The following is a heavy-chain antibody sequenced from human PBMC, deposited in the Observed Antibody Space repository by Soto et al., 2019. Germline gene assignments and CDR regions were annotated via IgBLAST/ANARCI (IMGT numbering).Heavy chain of an antibody. D-gene: IGHD2-15*01. J-gene: IGHJ6*02. CDR3: ARDGIVVVVAATHYGMDV. CDR2: ISAYNGNT. CDR1: GYTFTSYG. Sequence: QVQLVQSGAEVKKPGASVKVSGKASGYTFTSYGISWVRQAPGQGLEWMGWISAYNGNTNYAQKLQGRVTMTTDTSTSTAYMELRSLRSDDTAVYYCARDGIVVVVAATHYGMDVWGQGTTVTVSS. V-gene: IGHV1-18*01.